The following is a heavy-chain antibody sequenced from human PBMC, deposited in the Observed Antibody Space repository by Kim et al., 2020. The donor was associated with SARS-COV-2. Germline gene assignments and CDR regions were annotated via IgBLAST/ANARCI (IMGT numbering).Heavy chain of an antibody. V-gene: IGHV3-23*01. CDR2: ITYSGGST. CDR1: GFTFNSYA. D-gene: IGHD3-10*02. Sequence: GGSLRLSCAASGFTFNSYAMSWVRQAPGKGLEWVSAITYSGGSTYYADSVKGRFTISRDNSKNTLYLQMNSLRAEDTAVYYCAKDVRLFGELLFYYFDYWGQGTLVIVSS. J-gene: IGHJ4*02. CDR3: AKDVRLFGELLFYYFDY.